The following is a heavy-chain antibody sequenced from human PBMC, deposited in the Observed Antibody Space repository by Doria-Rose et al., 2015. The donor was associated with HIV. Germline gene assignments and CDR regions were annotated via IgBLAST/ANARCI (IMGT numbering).Heavy chain of an antibody. CDR1: GFTFSNAW. D-gene: IGHD3-16*01. V-gene: IGHV3-15*07. CDR3: TTDRFFPS. CDR2: IKSKPDGGTT. Sequence: GGLVTPGGSLRLSCAASGFTFSNAWMNWVRQAPGKGLEWVGRIKSKPDGGTTEYAAPVKGRFSISRDDSKNTLSLQMNILKTEDTAVYYCTTDRFFPSWGQGTMVTVSS. J-gene: IGHJ3*01.